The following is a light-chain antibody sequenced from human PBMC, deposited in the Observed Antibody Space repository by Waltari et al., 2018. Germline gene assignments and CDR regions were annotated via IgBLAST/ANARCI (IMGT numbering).Light chain of an antibody. V-gene: IGLV1-40*01. J-gene: IGLJ1*01. CDR3: QSYDSSLNIYV. CDR2: DDS. CDR1: TSNIGAGHD. Sequence: QSVLTQPPSVSGAPGQGVTISCTGSTSNIGAGHDVRRFQQLPGTAPKLLTHDDSNRPSGVPDRFSASKSGTSASLAITGLKADDEADYYCQSYDSSLNIYVFGTGTKVTVL.